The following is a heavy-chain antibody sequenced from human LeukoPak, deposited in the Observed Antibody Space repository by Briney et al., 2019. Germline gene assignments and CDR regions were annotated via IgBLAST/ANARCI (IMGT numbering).Heavy chain of an antibody. V-gene: IGHV1-18*01. D-gene: IGHD3-10*01. J-gene: IGHJ5*02. CDR3: ARDRMGRGVISNWFDP. Sequence: ASVKVSCKASGYTFTSYGISWVRQAPGQGLEWMGWISAYNGNTNYAQKLQGRVTMTTDTSTSTAYMELRSLRSDDTAVYYCARDRMGRGVISNWFDPWGQGTLVTVSS. CDR2: ISAYNGNT. CDR1: GYTFTSYG.